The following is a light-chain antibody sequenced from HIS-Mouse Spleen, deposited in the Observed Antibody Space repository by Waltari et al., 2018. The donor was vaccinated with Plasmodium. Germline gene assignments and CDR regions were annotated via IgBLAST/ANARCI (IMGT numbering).Light chain of an antibody. J-gene: IGKJ2*01. Sequence: IQMTQSPSSLSASVGDRVTITCQASQDISNNLNWYQQEPGKAPKLLIYDASNLETGVPSRFSGSGAGTDFTFTISSLQPEDIATYYCQQYDNLPYTFGQGTKLEIK. V-gene: IGKV1-33*01. CDR2: DAS. CDR1: QDISNN. CDR3: QQYDNLPYT.